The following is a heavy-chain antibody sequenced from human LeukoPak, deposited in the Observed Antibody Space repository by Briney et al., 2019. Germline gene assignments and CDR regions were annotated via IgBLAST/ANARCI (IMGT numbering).Heavy chain of an antibody. CDR2: TYYRSKWYN. Sequence: SQTLSLICAISGDSVSSNSAAWNWIRQSPSRGLEWLGRTYYRSKWYNDYAVSVKSRITINPDTSKNQFSLQLNSVTPEDTAVYYCARDPYSSSWYGWRYYYYYYGMDVWGQGTTVTVSS. V-gene: IGHV6-1*01. J-gene: IGHJ6*02. CDR3: ARDPYSSSWYGWRYYYYYYGMDV. D-gene: IGHD6-13*01. CDR1: GDSVSSNSAA.